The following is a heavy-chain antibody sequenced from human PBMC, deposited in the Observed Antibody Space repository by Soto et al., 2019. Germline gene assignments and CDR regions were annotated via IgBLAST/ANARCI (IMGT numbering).Heavy chain of an antibody. J-gene: IGHJ5*02. CDR3: AREIAATGTKS. D-gene: IGHD6-13*01. Sequence: SETLSLTCAFYGESYSGYYWSWIRQPPGGGLEWIGEINQSGSTNYNPSLKSRVTISILTSKNQFSLKLSSVTAADTAVYYCAREIAATGTKSWGQGTLVTVSS. CDR1: GESYSGYY. V-gene: IGHV4-34*01. CDR2: INQSGST.